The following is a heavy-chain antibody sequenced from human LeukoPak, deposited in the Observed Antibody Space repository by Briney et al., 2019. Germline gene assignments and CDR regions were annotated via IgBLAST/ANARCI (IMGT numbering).Heavy chain of an antibody. CDR2: ISGDSSYI. D-gene: IGHD7-27*01. J-gene: IGHJ4*02. CDR3: AKDGGLWVSAHWGDS. CDR1: GFIFSSYP. Sequence: PGGSLRLSCAASGFIFSSYPLNWVRQAPGKGLEWVSTISGDSSYIQYADSVKGRFTISRDNSKNTLFLQMNSLRAEDTAVYYCAKDGGLWVSAHWGDSWGRGTLVTVSS. V-gene: IGHV3-21*04.